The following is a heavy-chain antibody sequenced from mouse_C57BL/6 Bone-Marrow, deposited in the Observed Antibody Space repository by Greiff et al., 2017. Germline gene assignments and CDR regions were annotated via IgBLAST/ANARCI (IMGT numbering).Heavy chain of an antibody. CDR1: GYAFSSSW. Sequence: VQLQESGPELVKPGASVKISCKASGYAFSSSWMTWVKQRPGKGLEWIGRIYPGDGDTNYNGKFKGKATLTADKSSSTAYMQLSSLTSEDSAVYFCAKTAQAYYAMDYWGQGTSVTVSS. CDR2: IYPGDGDT. D-gene: IGHD3-2*02. J-gene: IGHJ4*01. CDR3: AKTAQAYYAMDY. V-gene: IGHV1-82*01.